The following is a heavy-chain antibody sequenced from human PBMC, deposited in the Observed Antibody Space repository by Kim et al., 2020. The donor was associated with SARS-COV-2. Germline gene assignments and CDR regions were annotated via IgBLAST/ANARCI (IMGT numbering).Heavy chain of an antibody. CDR2: VDHSGTT. J-gene: IGHJ5*02. V-gene: IGHV4-4*02. D-gene: IGHD3-22*01. Sequence: SETLSLTCVVSGASISSSSCWSWVRQPPGKGLEWIGEVDHSGTTSYNVSLKNRVSILLDKSKNQFSLRLTSVSAADTAVYYCARGVSSAWTLRAWFDPWG. CDR1: GASISSSSC. CDR3: ARGVSSAWTLRAWFDP.